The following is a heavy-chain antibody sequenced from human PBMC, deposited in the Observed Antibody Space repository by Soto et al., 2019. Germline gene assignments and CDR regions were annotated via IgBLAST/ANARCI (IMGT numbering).Heavy chain of an antibody. D-gene: IGHD4-17*01. CDR2: IYPCDSDT. CDR3: ARHPYGDYDVMDV. J-gene: IGHJ6*02. CDR1: GYSFTNYW. Sequence: GESLKISCKGSGYSFTNYWVGWVRQMPGKGLEWMGIIYPCDSDTRYSPSFQGQVTISADWSISTAYLQWSSLKASDTAMYYCARHPYGDYDVMDVWGRGTTVTVS. V-gene: IGHV5-51*01.